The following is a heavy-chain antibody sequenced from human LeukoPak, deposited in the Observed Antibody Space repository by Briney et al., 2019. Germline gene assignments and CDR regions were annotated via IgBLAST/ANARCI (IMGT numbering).Heavy chain of an antibody. CDR3: ARDRVMVRGVRRSSWFDP. J-gene: IGHJ5*02. CDR1: GYTFTGYY. CDR2: LNTNTGNP. D-gene: IGHD3-10*01. V-gene: IGHV7-4-1*01. Sequence: GASVKVSCKASGYTFTGYYMHWVRQAPGQGLEWMGWLNTNTGNPTYAQGFTGRFVFSLDTSVSTAYLQICSLKAEDTAVYYCARDRVMVRGVRRSSWFDPWGQGTLVTVSS.